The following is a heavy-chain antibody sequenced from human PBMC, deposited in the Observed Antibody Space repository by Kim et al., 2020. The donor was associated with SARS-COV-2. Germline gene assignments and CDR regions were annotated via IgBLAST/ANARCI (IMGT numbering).Heavy chain of an antibody. D-gene: IGHD3-22*01. V-gene: IGHV4-31*02. CDR3: AMTRITMIVVVTHFDY. Sequence: PSLKSRVTLSVDTSKNQFSLKLSSVTAADTAVYYCAMTRITMIVVVTHFDYWGQGTLVTVSS. J-gene: IGHJ4*02.